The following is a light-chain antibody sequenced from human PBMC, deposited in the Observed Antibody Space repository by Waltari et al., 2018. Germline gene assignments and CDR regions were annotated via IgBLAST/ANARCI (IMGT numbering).Light chain of an antibody. CDR1: QSLLHRNGYNY. J-gene: IGKJ2*01. CDR2: LGS. V-gene: IGKV2-28*01. CDR3: MQILQPART. Sequence: DILMTQSPLSLPVTPGAPASISCRSSQSLLHRNGYNYLDWYLQKPGQSPQVLIYLGSNRASGVPDRFSGSGSGTDFTLNISRVEAEDVGVYYCMQILQPARTFGQGTRLEIK.